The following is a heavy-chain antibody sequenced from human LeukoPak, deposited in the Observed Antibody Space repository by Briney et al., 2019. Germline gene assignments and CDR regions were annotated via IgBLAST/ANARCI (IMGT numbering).Heavy chain of an antibody. D-gene: IGHD1-14*01. CDR3: ARDPAPGDY. CDR1: GFTFSSYW. CDR2: ITARSSI. Sequence: PGGSLRLSCAASGFTFSSYWMSWVRQAPGKGLEWVSSITARSSIFYADSVRGRFTISRDNAKNSLYLQLNSLRAEDTAVYYCARDPAPGDYWGQGTLVTVSS. J-gene: IGHJ4*02. V-gene: IGHV3-21*01.